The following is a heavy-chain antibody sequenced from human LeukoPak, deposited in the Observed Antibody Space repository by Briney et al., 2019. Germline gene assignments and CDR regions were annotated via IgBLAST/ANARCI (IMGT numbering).Heavy chain of an antibody. CDR1: GFTFSSYA. Sequence: PGGSLRLSCAASGFTFSSYAMSWVRQAPGKGLEWVSAISGSGGSTYYADSVKGRFTISRDNSKNTLYLQMSSLRAEDTAVYYCAKDGYGDYSYYYYGMDVWGKGTTVTVSS. CDR3: AKDGYGDYSYYYYGMDV. CDR2: ISGSGGST. J-gene: IGHJ6*04. D-gene: IGHD4-17*01. V-gene: IGHV3-23*01.